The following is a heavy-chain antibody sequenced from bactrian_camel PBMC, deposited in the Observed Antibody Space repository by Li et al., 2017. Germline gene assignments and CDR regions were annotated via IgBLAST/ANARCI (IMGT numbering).Heavy chain of an antibody. D-gene: IGHD2*01. CDR2: VDYAGTDI. V-gene: IGHV3S53*01. Sequence: HVQLVESGGGSVQAGGSLRLACAASGYLGGANYMGWFRQASGQQRGGVAAVDYAGTDIVYAMSVRGRFTISEDNAKNTVFLQMNSLKPEDTSMYYCAAEDYCGGSWDLEVNYSYWGQGTQVTVS. CDR3: AAEDYCGGSWDLEVNYSY. J-gene: IGHJ4*01. CDR1: GYLGGANY.